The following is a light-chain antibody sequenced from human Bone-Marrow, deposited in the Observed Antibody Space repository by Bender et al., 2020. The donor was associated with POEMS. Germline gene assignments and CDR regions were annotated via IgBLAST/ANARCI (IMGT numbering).Light chain of an antibody. CDR2: EVS. Sequence: QSALTQPASVSGSPGQSVTISCTGTSSDVGGYNYVSWYQQHPGKAPKLMIYEVSKRPSGVPDRFSGSKSGNTASLTVSGLQAEDEADYYCYSYTTTNTYVFGTGTKVTVL. CDR1: SSDVGGYNY. J-gene: IGLJ1*01. V-gene: IGLV2-8*01. CDR3: YSYTTTNTYV.